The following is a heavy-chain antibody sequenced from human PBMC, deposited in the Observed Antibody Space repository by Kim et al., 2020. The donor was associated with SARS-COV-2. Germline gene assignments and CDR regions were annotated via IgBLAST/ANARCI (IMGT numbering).Heavy chain of an antibody. J-gene: IGHJ4*02. V-gene: IGHV3-23*01. Sequence: GGSLRLSCAASGFTFSSYAMSWVRQAPGKGLEWVSAISGSGGSTYYADSVKGRFTISRDNSKNTLYLQMNSLRAEDTAVYYCAKDQLEGYSGYDWFSDYWGQGTLVTVSS. CDR3: AKDQLEGYSGYDWFSDY. CDR2: ISGSGGST. CDR1: GFTFSSYA. D-gene: IGHD5-12*01.